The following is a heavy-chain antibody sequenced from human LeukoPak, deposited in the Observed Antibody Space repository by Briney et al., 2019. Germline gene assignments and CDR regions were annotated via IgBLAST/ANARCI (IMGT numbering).Heavy chain of an antibody. Sequence: ASVKVSCKASGDTFTSYGISWVRQAPGQGLEWMGWISAYNGNTNYAQKLQGRVTMTTDTSTSTAYMELRSLRSEDTAVYFCAGIPVFGVVLHQEPVWGKGTTVAVSS. CDR3: AGIPVFGVVLHQEPV. CDR1: GDTFTSYG. V-gene: IGHV1-18*01. J-gene: IGHJ6*04. D-gene: IGHD3-3*01. CDR2: ISAYNGNT.